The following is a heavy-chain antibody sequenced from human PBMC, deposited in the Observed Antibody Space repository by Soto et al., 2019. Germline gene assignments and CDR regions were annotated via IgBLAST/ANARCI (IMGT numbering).Heavy chain of an antibody. D-gene: IGHD6-19*01. CDR2: VTATSENT. CDR1: GFFFSSYT. J-gene: IGHJ4*02. V-gene: IGHV3-23*01. Sequence: EVQLLESGGGLVQPGGSLRLSCVGSGFFFSSYTMTWVRQAPGKGLEWVSSVTATSENTYYADSVRGRLTISRDNSKNTLFLQMNSLTAADTAMYYCAKARDQQWVRLPFDHWCQGILVIVSS. CDR3: AKARDQQWVRLPFDH.